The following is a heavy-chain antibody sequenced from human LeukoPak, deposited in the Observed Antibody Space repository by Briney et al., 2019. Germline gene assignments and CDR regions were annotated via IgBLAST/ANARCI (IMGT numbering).Heavy chain of an antibody. D-gene: IGHD2-15*01. CDR1: GFTFSSYA. CDR3: AKDLGALIDIVVVVAATCDY. V-gene: IGHV3-23*01. J-gene: IGHJ4*02. CDR2: ISGSGGST. Sequence: GGSLRLSCAASGFTFSSYAMSWVRQAPGKGLEWVSAISGSGGSTYYADSVKGRFTISRDNSKTTLYLQMNSLRAEDTAVYYFAKDLGALIDIVVVVAATCDYWGQGTLVTVSA.